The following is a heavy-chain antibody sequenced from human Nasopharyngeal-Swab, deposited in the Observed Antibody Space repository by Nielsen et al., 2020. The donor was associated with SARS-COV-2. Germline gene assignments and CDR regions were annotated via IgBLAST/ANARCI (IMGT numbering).Heavy chain of an antibody. CDR3: ARAVVTTSGYSVYYYGMDV. J-gene: IGHJ6*02. CDR2: INPNSGGT. V-gene: IGHV1-2*06. Sequence: WVRQAPGQGLEWMGRINPNSGGTNYAQKFQGRVTMTRDTSISTAYMELSRLRSDDTAVYYCARAVVTTSGYSVYYYGMDVWGQGTTVTVSS. D-gene: IGHD3-22*01.